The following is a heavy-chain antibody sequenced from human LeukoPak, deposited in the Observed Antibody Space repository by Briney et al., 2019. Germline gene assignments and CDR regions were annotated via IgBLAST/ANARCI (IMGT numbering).Heavy chain of an antibody. CDR2: INQDGSGK. D-gene: IGHD3-3*01. J-gene: IGHJ5*02. Sequence: PGGSLRLSCAASGFAFRTYWMTWVRQAPGKGLEWVASINQDGSGKYYVDSVEGRFTISRDNTKNSLYLQMNTLRAEDTAVYYCARQSARNWFDPWGQGTLVTVSS. CDR3: ARQSARNWFDP. V-gene: IGHV3-7*01. CDR1: GFAFRTYW.